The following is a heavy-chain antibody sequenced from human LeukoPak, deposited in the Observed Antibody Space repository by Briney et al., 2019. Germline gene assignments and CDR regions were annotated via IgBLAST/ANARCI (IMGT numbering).Heavy chain of an antibody. CDR1: GGSFSGYY. D-gene: IGHD3-3*01. V-gene: IGHV4-34*01. Sequence: SETLSLTCAVYGGSFSGYYRSWIRQPPGKGLEWIGEINHSGSTNYNPSLKSRVTISVDTSKNQFSLKLSSVTAADTAVYYCASTRGYYHTQSDYWGQGTLVTVSS. J-gene: IGHJ4*02. CDR3: ASTRGYYHTQSDY. CDR2: INHSGST.